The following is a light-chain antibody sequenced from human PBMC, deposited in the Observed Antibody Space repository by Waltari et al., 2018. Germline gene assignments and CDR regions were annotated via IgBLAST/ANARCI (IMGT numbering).Light chain of an antibody. J-gene: IGKJ1*01. Sequence: AIQMTQSPSSLSASVGDRVTITCRASQRIRNDLGWYQQKPGKAPKLLIYAASTLQSGVPSRFSGNGSGTDFTLTISSLQPEDFATYYCLHDYNYPRTFGQGTKVEIK. CDR2: AAS. CDR1: QRIRND. V-gene: IGKV1-6*01. CDR3: LHDYNYPRT.